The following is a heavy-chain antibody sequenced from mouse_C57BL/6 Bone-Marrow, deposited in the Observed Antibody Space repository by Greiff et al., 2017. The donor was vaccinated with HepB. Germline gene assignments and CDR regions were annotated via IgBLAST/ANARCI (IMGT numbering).Heavy chain of an antibody. CDR2: ISDGGSYT. Sequence: EVMLVESGGGLVKPGGSLKLSCAASGFTFSSYAMSWVRQTPEKRLEWVATISDGGSYTYYPDNVKGRFTISRDNAKNNLYLQMSHLKSEDTAMYYCAREEGISRMRFYDYDVGAYWGQGTLVTVSA. CDR1: GFTFSSYA. D-gene: IGHD2-4*01. J-gene: IGHJ3*01. CDR3: AREEGISRMRFYDYDVGAY. V-gene: IGHV5-4*01.